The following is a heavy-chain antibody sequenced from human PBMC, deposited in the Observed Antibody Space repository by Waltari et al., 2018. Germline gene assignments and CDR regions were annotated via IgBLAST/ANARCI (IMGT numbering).Heavy chain of an antibody. CDR3: ARDPSTSYYCDY. V-gene: IGHV1-2*02. CDR1: GYTFTDYY. J-gene: IGHJ4*02. CDR2: IDPKSGGT. Sequence: QEQLVQSGAEVKKPGASVKVSCQASGYTFTDYYFNWVRQAPGQGLDWMGWIDPKSGGTKYAQKFQGRVTMTRDTSISTVYMELSSLRSDDTAVYYCARDPSTSYYCDYWGQGTLVTVSS. D-gene: IGHD2-2*01.